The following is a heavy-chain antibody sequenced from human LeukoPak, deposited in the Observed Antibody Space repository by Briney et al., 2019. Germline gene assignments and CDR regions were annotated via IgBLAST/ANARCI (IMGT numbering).Heavy chain of an antibody. CDR2: LYAGGRT. CDR3: ARDHVMIRGVSYDYLAMDV. Sequence: SETLSPTCTVSGGSIDSYIWSWIRQPPGKGLEWIGNLYAGGRTNYNPSLKSRATISVDASKNQFSLRLSSVTAADTAVYYCARDHVMIRGVSYDYLAMDVWGQGTTVTVSS. D-gene: IGHD3-10*01. J-gene: IGHJ6*02. V-gene: IGHV4-59*01. CDR1: GGSIDSYI.